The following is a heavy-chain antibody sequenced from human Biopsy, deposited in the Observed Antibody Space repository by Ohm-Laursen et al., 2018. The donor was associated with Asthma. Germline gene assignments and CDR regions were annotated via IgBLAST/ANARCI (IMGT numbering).Heavy chain of an antibody. J-gene: IGHJ4*02. D-gene: IGHD1-26*01. V-gene: IGHV2-5*02. CDR2: IYWDDDN. Sequence: PTQTLTLTCTFSGFSLSTSGGGVGWIRQPPGKALEWLGNIYWDDDNRYSPSLQSRLTITRDTPKDQVVLTMTNMGPVDTGTYYCVHTLVGLKAFDFWGQGTLVTVSS. CDR3: VHTLVGLKAFDF. CDR1: GFSLSTSGGG.